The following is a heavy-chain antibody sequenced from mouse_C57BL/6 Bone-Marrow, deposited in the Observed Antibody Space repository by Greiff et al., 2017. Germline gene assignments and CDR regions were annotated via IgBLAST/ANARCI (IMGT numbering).Heavy chain of an antibody. D-gene: IGHD2-1*01. V-gene: IGHV2-9-1*01. CDR2: IWTGGGT. Sequence: QVQLQQSGPGLVAPSQSLSITCTVSGFSLTSYAISWVRQPPGKGLEWLGVIWTGGGTNYNSALKSRLSISKDNSKSQVFLKMNSLQTDDTARYYCARTIYYGNYVEAMDYWGQGTSVTVSS. J-gene: IGHJ4*01. CDR3: ARTIYYGNYVEAMDY. CDR1: GFSLTSYA.